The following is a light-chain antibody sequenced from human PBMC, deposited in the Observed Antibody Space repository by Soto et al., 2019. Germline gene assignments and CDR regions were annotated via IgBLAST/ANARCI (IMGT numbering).Light chain of an antibody. V-gene: IGLV2-14*01. CDR1: SSNVGGYND. J-gene: IGLJ2*01. Sequence: QSALTQPASVSGAPGQSITISCTGTSSNVGGYNDVSWYQQHPGTAPKLLIYEVNNRPSGVSNRFSGSKSGNTSSLTISGQPEEDEADYYRSSYTSSSTQVFGGGTKLTVL. CDR2: EVN. CDR3: SSYTSSSTQV.